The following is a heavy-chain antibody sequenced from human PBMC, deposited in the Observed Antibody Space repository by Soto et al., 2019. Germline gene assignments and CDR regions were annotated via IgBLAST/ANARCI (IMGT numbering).Heavy chain of an antibody. V-gene: IGHV1-2*04. J-gene: IGHJ4*02. CDR1: GYTFTGYY. CDR2: INPNSGGT. CDR3: AKEDLSGSPFDH. Sequence: ASVKVSCKASGYTFTGYYMHWVRQAPGQGLEWMGWINPNSGGTNYAQKFQGWVTMTRDTSISTAYMELSSLRAEDTAIYYCAKEDLSGSPFDHWGQGTLVTVSS. D-gene: IGHD1-26*01.